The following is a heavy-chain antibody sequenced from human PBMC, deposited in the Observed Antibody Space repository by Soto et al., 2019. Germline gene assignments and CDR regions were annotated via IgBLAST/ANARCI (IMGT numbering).Heavy chain of an antibody. CDR3: TASSWTGAGLDF. Sequence: GASVKVSCKASGYTFTSWDVYWVRQAAGQGLEWMGYMNPRSGNTGYEQKFQGRVTMTRDTSISTAYMELSSLTCDDTAVYYCTASSWTGAGLDFWGQGTPVTVSS. CDR1: GYTFTSWD. V-gene: IGHV1-8*01. CDR2: MNPRSGNT. J-gene: IGHJ4*01. D-gene: IGHD6-13*01.